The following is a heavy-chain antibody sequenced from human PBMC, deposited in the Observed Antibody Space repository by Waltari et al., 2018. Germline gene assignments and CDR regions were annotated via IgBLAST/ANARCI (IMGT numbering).Heavy chain of an antibody. CDR3: SRARDEDTAMVFFDH. CDR2: IYPAGST. Sequence: DVQLVESGGGLVHPGGSLRLSCAASGFTVSHTPMSWVRQAPGKGLEWVSIIYPAGSTYNADSVVGRFTISRDVSQNTLHLQMNNLRPEDTAVYYCSRARDEDTAMVFFDHWGQGTLVSVSS. CDR1: GFTVSHTP. V-gene: IGHV3-66*02. D-gene: IGHD5-18*01. J-gene: IGHJ4*02.